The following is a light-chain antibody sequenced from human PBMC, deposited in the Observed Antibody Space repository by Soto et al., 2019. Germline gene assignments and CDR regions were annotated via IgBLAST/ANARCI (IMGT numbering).Light chain of an antibody. Sequence: DIQMTQSPSSLSASVGDRVTITCRASQGISNYLAWYQQKPGKVPKLLIYAASTLQSGVPSRFSGSASGTDFTLTISSLQPEDVATYYCQKYNSAPRAFGPGNKVDIK. J-gene: IGKJ3*01. CDR3: QKYNSAPRA. V-gene: IGKV1-27*01. CDR1: QGISNY. CDR2: AAS.